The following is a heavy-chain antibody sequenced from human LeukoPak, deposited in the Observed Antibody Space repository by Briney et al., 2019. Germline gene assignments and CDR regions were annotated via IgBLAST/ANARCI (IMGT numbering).Heavy chain of an antibody. J-gene: IGHJ4*02. CDR3: ASRRYSSSSPFDY. V-gene: IGHV4-4*07. D-gene: IGHD6-6*01. Sequence: SETLSLTCTVSGGSISSYYGSWIRQPAGKGLEWIGRIYTSGSTNYNPSLKSRVTISVDKSKNQFSLKLSSVTAADTAVYYCASRRYSSSSPFDYWGQGTLVTVSS. CDR2: IYTSGST. CDR1: GGSISSYY.